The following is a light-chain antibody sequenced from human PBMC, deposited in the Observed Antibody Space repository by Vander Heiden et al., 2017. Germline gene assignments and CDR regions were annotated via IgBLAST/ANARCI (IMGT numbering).Light chain of an antibody. CDR2: KDS. CDR1: VLAKKY. Sequence: SSELTQPSSASVSPGQTARITCSGDVLAKKYARWFQQKPGQAPVLVIYKDSERPSGIPERFSGSSSGTTVTLTISGAQVEDEADYYCYSAADNNGVFGGGTKLTVL. V-gene: IGLV3-27*01. CDR3: YSAADNNGV. J-gene: IGLJ3*02.